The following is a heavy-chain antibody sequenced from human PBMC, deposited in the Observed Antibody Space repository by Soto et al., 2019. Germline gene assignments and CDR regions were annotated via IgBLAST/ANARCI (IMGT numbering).Heavy chain of an antibody. CDR1: GESLWVYW. J-gene: IGHJ3*02. CDR2: INQDGSEK. V-gene: IGHV3-7*03. Sequence: PCRSLALGCAASGESLWVYWVAWFRQAPGKGLEWVANINQDGSEKYYADSVKGRFTISRDNAKNSLYLQMNSLRAEDTAVYYCARDGRDAFDIWGQGTMVTVSS. CDR3: ARDGRDAFDI.